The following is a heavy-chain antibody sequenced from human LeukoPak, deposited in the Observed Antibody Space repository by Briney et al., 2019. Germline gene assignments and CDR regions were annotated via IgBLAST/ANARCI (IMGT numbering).Heavy chain of an antibody. CDR1: GGSISSSNW. Sequence: SGTLSLTCAVSGGSISSSNWWSWVRQPPGQGLEWIGEIYHSGSTNYNSSLKSRVTISVDKSKNQFSLKLSSVTAADTAVYYCARVLGGFGELFRSYGMDVWGKGTTVTVSS. CDR3: ARVLGGFGELFRSYGMDV. J-gene: IGHJ6*04. V-gene: IGHV4-4*02. CDR2: IYHSGST. D-gene: IGHD3-10*01.